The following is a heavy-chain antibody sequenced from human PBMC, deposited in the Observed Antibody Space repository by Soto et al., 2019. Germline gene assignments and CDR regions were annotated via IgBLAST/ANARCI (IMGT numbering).Heavy chain of an antibody. CDR3: TVDTYGPDY. CDR2: IVVGSGKA. CDR1: GFPFSGSA. J-gene: IGHJ4*02. D-gene: IGHD2-8*01. Sequence: QVQLVQSGPGVRKPGDSGTVACRTPGFPFSGSAVQWVRQIRGQGLEGIGWIVVGSGKARYAPKFQQRVTISRDKSTNTAYLEVNSLRHGDTAIYYCTVDTYGPDYWGQGTLVTVSS. V-gene: IGHV1-58*01.